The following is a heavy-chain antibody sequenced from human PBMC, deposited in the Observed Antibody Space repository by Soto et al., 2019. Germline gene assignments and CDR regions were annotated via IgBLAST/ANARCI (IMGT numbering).Heavy chain of an antibody. CDR3: ARARWYDAFNV. D-gene: IGHD2-15*01. Sequence: TLSLTCAVSGYSLSSGNYWGWIRKHPGKGLEWIGSVYHGGNTYYNPSLRSRVSISIDLSRNQFSLKLTSVTAAETAAYYCARARWYDAFNVWGQGTVVTVSS. CDR2: VYHGGNT. CDR1: GYSLSSGNY. V-gene: IGHV4-38-2*01. J-gene: IGHJ3*01.